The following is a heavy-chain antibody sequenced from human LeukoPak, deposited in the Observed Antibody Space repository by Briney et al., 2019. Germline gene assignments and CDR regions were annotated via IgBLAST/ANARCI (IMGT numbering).Heavy chain of an antibody. CDR2: VRVGGGST. V-gene: IGHV3-23*01. D-gene: IGHD6-13*01. J-gene: IGHJ4*02. CDR3: AKGSRGTAEAGTDY. CDR1: GFTFSSYV. Sequence: GGSLRLSCAASGFTFSSYVMNWVRPAAGKGLEWDSGVRVGGGSTYYADSVKGRFTISRDNSKNTLYRQMNSLRAEDTAVYYCAKGSRGTAEAGTDYWGQGTLVTVSS.